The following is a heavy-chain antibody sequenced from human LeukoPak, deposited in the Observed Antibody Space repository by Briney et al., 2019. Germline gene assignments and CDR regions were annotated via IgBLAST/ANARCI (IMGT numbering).Heavy chain of an antibody. CDR3: ARGAIQYYYGMDV. J-gene: IGHJ6*02. CDR2: ISSSSSYI. CDR1: GFTFSSYS. D-gene: IGHD2-2*01. Sequence: PGGSLRLSCAASGFTFSSYSMNWVRQAPGKGLEWVSSISSSSSYIYYADSVKGRFTISRDNAKNSLYLQMNSLRAEDTAVYYCARGAIQYYYGMDVWGQGTTVTVSS. V-gene: IGHV3-21*01.